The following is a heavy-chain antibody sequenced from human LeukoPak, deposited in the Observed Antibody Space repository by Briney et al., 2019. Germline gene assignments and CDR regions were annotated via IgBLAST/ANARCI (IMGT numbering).Heavy chain of an antibody. CDR2: INHSGRT. CDR3: ARGDILTGYVY. D-gene: IGHD3-9*01. Sequence: PSETLSLTCAVYGGSFRGYYWSWIHQPPGKGLEWIGEINHSGRTNYNPFLKSRVTISVDTSKNQFSLKLSSVTAADTAVYYCARGDILTGYVYWGQGSLVTVSS. CDR1: GGSFRGYY. J-gene: IGHJ4*02. V-gene: IGHV4-34*01.